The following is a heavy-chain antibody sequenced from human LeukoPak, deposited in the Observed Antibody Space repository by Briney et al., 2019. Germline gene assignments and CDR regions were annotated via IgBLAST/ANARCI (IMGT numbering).Heavy chain of an antibody. V-gene: IGHV3-7*01. Sequence: GGSLRLSCVASGFTIDSFYMSWVRQAPGKGLEWGANIDEAGKDRYYADSVKGRFTISRDNTKNSVFLDMTSLRVEDTATYFCARASPGVVFNYFDYWGQGALVPVSS. J-gene: IGHJ4*01. D-gene: IGHD2-15*01. CDR2: IDEAGKDR. CDR1: GFTIDSFY. CDR3: ARASPGVVFNYFDY.